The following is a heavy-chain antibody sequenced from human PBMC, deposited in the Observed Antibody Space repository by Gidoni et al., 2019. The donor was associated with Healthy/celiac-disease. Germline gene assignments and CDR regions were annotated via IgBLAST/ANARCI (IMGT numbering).Heavy chain of an antibody. J-gene: IGHJ5*02. Sequence: QVQLVGSGGGVVQPGRALRRSWAAPGFTFSSYAMHWVRQAPGKGLEWVAVISYDGSNKYYADSVKGRFTISRDNSKNTLYLQMNSLRAEDTAVYYCARDSISPSGSDWFDPWGQGTLVTVSS. CDR3: ARDSISPSGSDWFDP. V-gene: IGHV3-30-3*01. CDR2: ISYDGSNK. CDR1: GFTFSSYA. D-gene: IGHD1-26*01.